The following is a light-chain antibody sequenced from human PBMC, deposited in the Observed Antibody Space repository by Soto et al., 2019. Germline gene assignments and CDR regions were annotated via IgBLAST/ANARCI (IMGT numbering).Light chain of an antibody. V-gene: IGKV3-20*01. Sequence: ETVLTQSPGTLSLSPGEGAAVSCRASQSVGGSSLAWYQQRPGQAPRLLIYDTSKRATGIPDRFSGSGSGTDFTLTISRLEPEDFAVYHCQQYQNSPRTFGQGTKVEIK. CDR3: QQYQNSPRT. CDR2: DTS. J-gene: IGKJ1*01. CDR1: QSVGGSS.